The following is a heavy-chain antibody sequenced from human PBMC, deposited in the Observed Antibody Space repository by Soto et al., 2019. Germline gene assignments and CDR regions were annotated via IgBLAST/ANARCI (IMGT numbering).Heavy chain of an antibody. Sequence: PGGSLRLSCTVSGFTFGDYAMSWVRQAPGKGLEWISYISTRSTYTNYADSVKGRFTISRDNTKNSLYLQMDSLRVEDTAVYYCARDLAWKRGKVGRYYYGMDVWGQGTTVTVSS. V-gene: IGHV3-11*06. CDR3: ARDLAWKRGKVGRYYYGMDV. CDR2: ISTRSTYT. J-gene: IGHJ6*02. CDR1: GFTFGDYA. D-gene: IGHD1-1*01.